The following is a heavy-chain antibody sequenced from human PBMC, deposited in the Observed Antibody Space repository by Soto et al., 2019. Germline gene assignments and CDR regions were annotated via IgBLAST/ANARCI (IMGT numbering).Heavy chain of an antibody. D-gene: IGHD2-15*01. J-gene: IGHJ6*02. Sequence: EVQVVESGGGLVQPGGSLRLSCAMSGFSFSTYAMNWVRQAPGKVLEWVSYISSSGSTIYYADSVKGRFTISSDNAKRSLYLQLNILRDVDTAVYDCASLEVVAAARRNGSVVIHYYGMDVWGQGIRVTVSS. V-gene: IGHV3-48*02. CDR2: ISSSGSTI. CDR1: GFSFSTYA. CDR3: ASLEVVAAARRNGSVVIHYYGMDV.